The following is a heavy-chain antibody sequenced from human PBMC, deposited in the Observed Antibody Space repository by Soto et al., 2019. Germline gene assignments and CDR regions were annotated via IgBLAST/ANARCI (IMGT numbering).Heavy chain of an antibody. D-gene: IGHD1-26*01. CDR3: VRGASLNFDY. Sequence: SGGGVLRPGGSLRLSCAASGFTFDDYGMSWARQAPGKGLEWVSGVNWNGGSTGYADSVKGRFTISRDNAKNSLYLQMNSLRAEDTAFYYCVRGASLNFDYWGQGTLVTVSS. CDR2: VNWNGGST. CDR1: GFTFDDYG. V-gene: IGHV3-20*04. J-gene: IGHJ4*02.